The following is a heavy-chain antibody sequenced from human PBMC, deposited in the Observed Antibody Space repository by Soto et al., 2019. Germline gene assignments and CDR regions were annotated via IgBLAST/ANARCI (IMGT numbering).Heavy chain of an antibody. CDR1: GYTFTNYF. CDR3: AKDPNYYDFWAGSYYYHGMDV. J-gene: IGHJ6*02. V-gene: IGHV1-46*01. CDR2: INPGNRIT. Sequence: QVQLVQSGAEVKAPGASVKVACKTSGYTFTNYFVHRVRQAPGQGLEWMGAINPGNRITNYALKFQGRVTMTRDTSTNTVYLELSSLRSEDTAVYSCAKDPNYYDFWAGSYYYHGMDVWGQGTTVTVSS. D-gene: IGHD3-3*01.